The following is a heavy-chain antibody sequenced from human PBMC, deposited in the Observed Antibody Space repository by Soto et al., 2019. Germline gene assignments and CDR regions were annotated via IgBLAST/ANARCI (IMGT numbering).Heavy chain of an antibody. CDR1: GFSFSSYW. V-gene: IGHV3-74*01. Sequence: EVQLVESGGGLVQPGGSLRLSCAASGFSFSSYWMHWVRQAPGSGLVWVSRLNSDGTDTDYADSVKGRFTISRDTAKDTLYLQMNILRTEDTAVYYCARELTAFCMDGWGQGTTVTVSS. D-gene: IGHD3-9*01. CDR2: LNSDGTDT. J-gene: IGHJ6*02. CDR3: ARELTAFCMDG.